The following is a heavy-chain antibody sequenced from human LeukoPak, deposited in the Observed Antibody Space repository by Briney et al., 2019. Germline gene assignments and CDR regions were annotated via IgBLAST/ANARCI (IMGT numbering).Heavy chain of an antibody. J-gene: IGHJ4*02. CDR1: GGSISSYY. CDR3: ARWIRDSGYDWVFDY. CDR2: IYHSGST. Sequence: SETLSLTCTVSGGSISSYYWSWIRQPPGKGLELIGYIYHSGSTNYDPSLKSRVSISVDTSKNQFSLRLSSVIAADTGVYYCARWIRDSGYDWVFDYWGQGRLVTVSS. V-gene: IGHV4-59*01. D-gene: IGHD5-12*01.